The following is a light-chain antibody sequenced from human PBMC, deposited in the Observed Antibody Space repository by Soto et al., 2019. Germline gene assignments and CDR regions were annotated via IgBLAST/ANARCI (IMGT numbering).Light chain of an antibody. V-gene: IGKV3-20*01. Sequence: EIVLTQSPGTLSLSPGESATLSCRASQSVSSNYLAWYQQKPGQAPRLLIYGTSSRATGIPDRFSGSGSGPDFTLTISRLEPEDLAVYYCQEYGSSRAFGRGTKVEIK. CDR2: GTS. CDR3: QEYGSSRA. J-gene: IGKJ1*01. CDR1: QSVSSNY.